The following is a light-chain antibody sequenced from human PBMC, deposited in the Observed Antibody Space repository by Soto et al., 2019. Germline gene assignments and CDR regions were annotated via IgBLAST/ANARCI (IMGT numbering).Light chain of an antibody. CDR3: QQRTNWPPLT. CDR1: QSVSSSY. V-gene: IGKV3D-20*02. J-gene: IGKJ4*01. CDR2: DAS. Sequence: EIVLTQSPGTLSLSPGDRATLSCRASQSVSSSYLAWYQQKPGQAPGLLIYDASNRATGVPARFSGSGSGTDFTLTISSLEPEDFAVYYCQQRTNWPPLTFGGGTKVDIK.